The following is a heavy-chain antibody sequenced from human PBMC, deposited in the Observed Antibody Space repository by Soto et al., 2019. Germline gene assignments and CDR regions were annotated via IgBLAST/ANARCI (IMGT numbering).Heavy chain of an antibody. J-gene: IGHJ4*02. V-gene: IGHV3-23*01. CDR2: ISGSGGST. CDR1: GFTFSSYA. CDR3: AKGSLNMITDY. D-gene: IGHD3-22*01. Sequence: GGSLRLSCAASGFTFSSYAMSWVRQAPGKGLGWVSAISGSGGSTYYADSVKGRFTISRDNSKNTLYLLMNSLRAEDTAVYYCAKGSLNMITDYWGQGTLVTVSS.